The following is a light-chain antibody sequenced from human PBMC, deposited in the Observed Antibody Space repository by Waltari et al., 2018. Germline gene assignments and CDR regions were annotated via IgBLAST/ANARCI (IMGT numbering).Light chain of an antibody. CDR1: QSLLHSNGYNY. CDR3: MQALQTPLT. Sequence: IVWTQSPLSLPVTPGGPASSSCRSSQSLLHSNGYNYLDWYLQKPGQSPQLLIYLGSNRASGVPDRFSGSGSGTDFTRKISRVEAEDVGVYYCMQALQTPLTFGGGTKVEIK. CDR2: LGS. V-gene: IGKV2-28*01. J-gene: IGKJ4*01.